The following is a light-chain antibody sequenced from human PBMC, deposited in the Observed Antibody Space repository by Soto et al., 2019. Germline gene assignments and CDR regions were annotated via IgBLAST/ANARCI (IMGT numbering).Light chain of an antibody. Sequence: EIVLTQSPATLSLSPGERATLSCRASQSVSSYLAWYQQKPGQAPRLLIYDASNRATGIPARFSGSGSETDFTLTISSLQSEDFAVYYCHQYNNWPLTFGGGTKVDIK. CDR2: DAS. J-gene: IGKJ4*01. CDR1: QSVSSY. CDR3: HQYNNWPLT. V-gene: IGKV3-11*01.